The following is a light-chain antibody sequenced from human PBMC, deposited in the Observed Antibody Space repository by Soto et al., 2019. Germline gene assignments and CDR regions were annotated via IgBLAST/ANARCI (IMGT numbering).Light chain of an antibody. J-gene: IGLJ2*01. CDR2: DVS. CDR3: SSYTSTNTLV. Sequence: QSVLTQPASVSGSPGQSITISCTGTNSDVGGYNYVSWYQHHPGKAPKLMIYDVSYRPSGVSNRFSGSKSGNTASLTISGLQAEDEADYYCSSYTSTNTLVFGGGTKVTVL. V-gene: IGLV2-14*03. CDR1: NSDVGGYNY.